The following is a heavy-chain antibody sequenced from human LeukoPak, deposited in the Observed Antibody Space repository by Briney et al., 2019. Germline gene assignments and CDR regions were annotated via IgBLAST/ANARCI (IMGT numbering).Heavy chain of an antibody. J-gene: IGHJ4*02. Sequence: ASVKVSCKASGYTFTSYGISWVRQAPGQGLEWMGWISAYNGNTNYAQKLQGRVTMTTDTSTSTAYMELRSLRSDDTAVYYCARALVRFGEPLEEPFDYWGQGTLVTVSS. CDR2: ISAYNGNT. CDR3: ARALVRFGEPLEEPFDY. V-gene: IGHV1-18*01. CDR1: GYTFTSYG. D-gene: IGHD3-10*01.